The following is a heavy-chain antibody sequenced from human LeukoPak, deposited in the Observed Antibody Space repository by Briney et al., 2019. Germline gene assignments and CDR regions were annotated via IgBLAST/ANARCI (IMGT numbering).Heavy chain of an antibody. D-gene: IGHD3-16*01. CDR1: GFTFNSYA. Sequence: GGSLRLSCATSGFTFNSYAMNWVRQAPGKGLEWVSIISGNGINTYYADSVKGRFTISRDDSKNMLYLQMNSLRAEDTAIYYCARGVSDWGQGTLVTVAS. V-gene: IGHV3-23*01. CDR3: ARGVSD. CDR2: ISGNGINT. J-gene: IGHJ4*02.